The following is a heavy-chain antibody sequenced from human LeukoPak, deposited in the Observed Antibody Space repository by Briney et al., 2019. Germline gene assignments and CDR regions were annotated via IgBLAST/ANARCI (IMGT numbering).Heavy chain of an antibody. J-gene: IGHJ4*02. D-gene: IGHD5-18*01. Sequence: ASVKVSCKASGYTFTSYDINWVRQATGQGLEWMGWMNPNSGNTGYAQKFQGRVTITRNTSISTAYMELSSLRSEDTAVYYCATRGYSYGWVYFDYWDQGTLVTVSS. CDR3: ATRGYSYGWVYFDY. V-gene: IGHV1-8*03. CDR1: GYTFTSYD. CDR2: MNPNSGNT.